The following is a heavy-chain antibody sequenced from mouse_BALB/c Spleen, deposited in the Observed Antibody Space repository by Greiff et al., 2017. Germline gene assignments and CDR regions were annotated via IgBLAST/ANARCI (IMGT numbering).Heavy chain of an antibody. CDR2: ISSGSSTI. D-gene: IGHD2-2*01. J-gene: IGHJ2*01. Sequence: DVMLVESGGGLVQPGGSRKLSCAASGFTFSSFGMHWVRQAPEKGLEWVAYISSGSSTIYYADTVKGRFTISRDNPKNTLFLQMTSLRSEDTAMYYCARSYYGYDEDYFDYWGQGTTLTVSS. CDR1: GFTFSSFG. CDR3: ARSYYGYDEDYFDY. V-gene: IGHV5-17*02.